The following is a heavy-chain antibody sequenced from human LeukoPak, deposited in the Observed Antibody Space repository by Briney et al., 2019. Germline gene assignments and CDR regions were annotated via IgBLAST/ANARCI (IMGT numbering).Heavy chain of an antibody. CDR3: ARGASRDGSGY. CDR1: GFSFSSYG. CDR2: IRYDESNK. D-gene: IGHD5-24*01. V-gene: IGHV3-30*02. J-gene: IGHJ4*02. Sequence: GGSLRLSCAASGFSFSSYGMHWVRQAPGKGPEWVAFIRYDESNKYYADSVKGRFTISRDNSRNTLYLQMNSLRAEDTAVYYCARGASRDGSGYWGQGTLVTVSS.